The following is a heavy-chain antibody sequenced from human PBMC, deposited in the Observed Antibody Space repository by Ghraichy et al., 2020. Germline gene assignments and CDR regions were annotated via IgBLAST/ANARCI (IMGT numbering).Heavy chain of an antibody. CDR2: TYYRSRWYN. Sequence: SQTLSLTCAISGDSVSSNSAAWNWVRQSPSRGLEWLGRTYYRSRWYNDYAVSVKSRITVNPDTSKNQFSLQLNSVTPEDTAVYYCARQIWDTRGAGFDYWGLGTLVTVSS. D-gene: IGHD5-18*01. V-gene: IGHV6-1*01. J-gene: IGHJ4*02. CDR1: GDSVSSNSAA. CDR3: ARQIWDTRGAGFDY.